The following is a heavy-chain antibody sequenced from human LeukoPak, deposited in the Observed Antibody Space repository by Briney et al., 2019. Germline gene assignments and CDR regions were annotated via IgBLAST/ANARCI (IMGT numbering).Heavy chain of an antibody. V-gene: IGHV3-48*01. CDR2: ISSSSSTI. D-gene: IGHD4-17*01. J-gene: IGHJ5*02. CDR3: ARDYGDYDYNWFDP. CDR1: GFTFSSYS. Sequence: GGSLRLSCAASGFTFSSYSMNWVRQAPGKGLEWVSYISSSSSTIYYADSVKGRFTISRDNSKNTLYLQMNSLRAEDTAVYYCARDYGDYDYNWFDPWGQGTLVTVSS.